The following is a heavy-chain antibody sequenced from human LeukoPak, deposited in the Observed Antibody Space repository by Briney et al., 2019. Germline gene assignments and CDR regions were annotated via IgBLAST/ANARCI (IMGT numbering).Heavy chain of an antibody. V-gene: IGHV3-23*01. J-gene: IGHJ4*02. CDR1: GFIFSNYA. Sequence: GGSLRLSCAASGFIFSNYAMGWVRQAPGKGLEWVSGITSGGGSTYYADSVKGRFTVSRDKSKNTLYLQMNSLRAEDTAVYYCAKRRDYSSGFFSDFDYWGQGTLVTVSS. CDR2: ITSGGGST. CDR3: AKRRDYSSGFFSDFDY. D-gene: IGHD3-22*01.